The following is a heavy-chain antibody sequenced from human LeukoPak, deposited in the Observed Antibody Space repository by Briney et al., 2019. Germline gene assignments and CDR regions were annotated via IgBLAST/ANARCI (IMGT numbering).Heavy chain of an antibody. CDR1: GYTFTSYY. J-gene: IGHJ4*02. CDR3: ARDQEGFDY. V-gene: IGHV1-46*01. CDR2: ICPRDGST. Sequence: ASVKVSCKASGYTFTSYYMHWVRQAPGQGLEWMGMICPRDGSTSYAQNFQGRVTVTRDTSTTTVHMELRGLRSEDTAVYYCARDQEGFDYWGQGTVVTVSS.